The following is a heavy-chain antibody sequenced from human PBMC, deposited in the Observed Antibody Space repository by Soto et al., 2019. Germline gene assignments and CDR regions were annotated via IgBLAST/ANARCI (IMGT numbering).Heavy chain of an antibody. J-gene: IGHJ2*01. CDR3: ARWARPWYVYL. V-gene: IGHV4-30-2*01. CDR1: GGSISSGGYS. CDR2: INHSGSS. Sequence: SETLSLTCTVSGGSISSGGYSWSWFRQHPGKGLEWIWYINHSGSSIYNPPLKSRVTMSLDTSRNQFSLSLNSVTAADTDVDYWARWARPWYVYLWGRGSLVT.